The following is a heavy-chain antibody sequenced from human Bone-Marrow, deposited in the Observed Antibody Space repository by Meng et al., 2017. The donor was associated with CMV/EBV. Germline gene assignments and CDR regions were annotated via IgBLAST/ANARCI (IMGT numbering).Heavy chain of an antibody. CDR2: ILYDGSNK. Sequence: GGSLRLSCAASGFTFSSYAIHWVRQAPGKGLEWVAVILYDGSNKYYADSVKGRFTISRDNSKNTLYLQMNSLRAEDTAVYYCAGVIAISPYGMDVWGQGTTVTVSS. CDR3: AGVIAISPYGMDV. J-gene: IGHJ6*02. D-gene: IGHD3-3*01. CDR1: GFTFSSYA. V-gene: IGHV3-30-3*01.